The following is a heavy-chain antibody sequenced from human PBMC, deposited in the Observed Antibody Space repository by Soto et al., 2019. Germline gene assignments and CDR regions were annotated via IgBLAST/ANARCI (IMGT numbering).Heavy chain of an antibody. Sequence: SETLSLTCTVSGGSISSYYWSWIRQPPGKGLEWIGYIYYSGSTNYNPSLKSRVTISVDTSKNQFSLKLSSVTAADTAVYYCARQRRPYYYGSGSYYNDNLFAPWGQGTLVTVSS. CDR2: IYYSGST. J-gene: IGHJ5*02. D-gene: IGHD3-10*01. CDR3: ARQRRPYYYGSGSYYNDNLFAP. V-gene: IGHV4-59*08. CDR1: GGSISSYY.